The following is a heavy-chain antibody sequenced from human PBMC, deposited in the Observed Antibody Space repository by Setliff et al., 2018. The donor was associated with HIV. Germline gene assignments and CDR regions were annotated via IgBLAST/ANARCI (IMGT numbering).Heavy chain of an antibody. D-gene: IGHD5-18*01. V-gene: IGHV1-2*06. CDR2: INPNSGPT. Sequence: ASVKVSCKASGYTFTGYYIHWVRQAPGQGLEWMGRINPNSGPTNYAQKFQGRVTMTRDTSISTAYMELSRLRSDDTAVYYCARDPRSGYDSDTAMVTVYYYYMDVWGKGTTVTVSS. J-gene: IGHJ6*03. CDR3: ARDPRSGYDSDTAMVTVYYYYMDV. CDR1: GYTFTGYY.